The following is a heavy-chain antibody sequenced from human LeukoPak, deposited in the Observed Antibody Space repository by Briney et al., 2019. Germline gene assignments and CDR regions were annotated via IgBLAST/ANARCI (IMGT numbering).Heavy chain of an antibody. CDR1: GFTFSSYA. CDR2: VSYDGTDK. D-gene: IGHD1-26*01. V-gene: IGHV3-30*04. J-gene: IGHJ4*02. Sequence: GGSLRLSCAASGFTFSSYAIHWVRQAPGKGLEWVAGVSYDGTDKYYADSVTGRFSISRDNSKNTLFLQMNSLKPEDTAVFYCARVGHILGAKLDYWGQGTLVTVSS. CDR3: ARVGHILGAKLDY.